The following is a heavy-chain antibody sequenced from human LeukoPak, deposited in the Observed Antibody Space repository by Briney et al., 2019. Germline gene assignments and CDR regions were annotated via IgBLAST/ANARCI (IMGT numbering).Heavy chain of an antibody. CDR3: ARTRFGDQGSRIDF. V-gene: IGHV2-70*17. Sequence: ACGPALVKPTQTLTLTCTFSGFSLTTSGMCVSWIRQPPRMAVARLTRIDWDDDKFYSTSLKTRLTISKDTSKNQVVLTMTNMDPVDTATYYCARTRFGDQGSRIDFWGQGTLVTASS. CDR1: GFSLTTSGMC. J-gene: IGHJ4*02. CDR2: IDWDDDK. D-gene: IGHD3-10*01.